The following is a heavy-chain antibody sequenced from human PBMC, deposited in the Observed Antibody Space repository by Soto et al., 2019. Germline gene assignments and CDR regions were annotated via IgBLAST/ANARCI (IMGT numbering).Heavy chain of an antibody. CDR1: GDNDSSNSSS. CDR2: TWYRSNWRN. D-gene: IGHD3-3*01. V-gene: IGHV6-1*01. CDR3: ARVPSETYDFWRPLDY. Sequence: SQTLSLTFAISGDNDSSNSSSWNWIRPSPSRGLEWLGRTWYRSNWRNDYALSVKSRIAITPDTSKNQFSLHLNSVTPEDTAVYYCARVPSETYDFWRPLDYWGQGTLVTVSS. J-gene: IGHJ4*02.